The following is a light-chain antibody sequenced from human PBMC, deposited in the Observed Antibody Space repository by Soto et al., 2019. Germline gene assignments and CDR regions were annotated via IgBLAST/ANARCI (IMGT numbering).Light chain of an antibody. CDR2: GAS. Sequence: EIVLTQSPGTLTLSPGERSTLSCRASQSVSSSYLAWYQQKPGQAPRLLIYGASSRATGIPDRFSVSGSVTDFTLTISRLEPEDFAVYYCQQYGSSGFTFGPGTKVDIK. CDR1: QSVSSSY. V-gene: IGKV3-20*01. CDR3: QQYGSSGFT. J-gene: IGKJ3*01.